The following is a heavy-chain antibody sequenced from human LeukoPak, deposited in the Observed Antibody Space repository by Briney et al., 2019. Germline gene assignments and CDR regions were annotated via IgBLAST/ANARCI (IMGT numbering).Heavy chain of an antibody. V-gene: IGHV1-46*02. CDR3: ARQGTYSSAIGMGY. D-gene: IGHD6-19*01. Sequence: ASVKVSCKASGYTFNNHYMYWVRQTPGQGLEWMGVINPSGGSTSYAQKFQGRVTMTRDTSTRTVYMEVNSLRSEDTAVYYCARQGTYSSAIGMGYWGQGTLVTVSS. CDR2: INPSGGST. J-gene: IGHJ4*02. CDR1: GYTFNNHY.